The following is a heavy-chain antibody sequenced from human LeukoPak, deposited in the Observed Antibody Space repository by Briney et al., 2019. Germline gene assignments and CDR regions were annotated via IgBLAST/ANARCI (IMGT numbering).Heavy chain of an antibody. CDR3: AINSDY. Sequence: KTSETLSLTCAVYGGSFSGYYWSWIRQPPGKGLEWIGEINHSGSTNYNPSLKSRVTISVDTSKNQFSLKLSSVAAADTAVYYCAINSDYWGQGTLVTVSS. CDR1: GGSFSGYY. J-gene: IGHJ4*02. CDR2: INHSGST. V-gene: IGHV4-34*01.